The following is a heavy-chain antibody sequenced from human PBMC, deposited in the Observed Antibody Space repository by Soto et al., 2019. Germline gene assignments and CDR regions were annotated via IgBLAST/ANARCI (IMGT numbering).Heavy chain of an antibody. CDR2: INPYGGST. J-gene: IGHJ4*02. V-gene: IGHV1-46*01. CDR1: GYIFANYY. Sequence: QVQLVQSGAEVKEPGASVKVLCKASGYIFANYYMHWVRQAPGQGLEWMAIINPYGGSTNYAQNFPARPTLTSDTSRSTVDRELSSLRSEDTAVYYCARDLLRADSWGQGTLVTVSS. CDR3: ARDLLRADS. D-gene: IGHD2-8*01.